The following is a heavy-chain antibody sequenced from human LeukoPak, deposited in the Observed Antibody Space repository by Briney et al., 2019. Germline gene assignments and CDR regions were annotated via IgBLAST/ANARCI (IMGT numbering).Heavy chain of an antibody. J-gene: IGHJ4*02. CDR1: GDSSSSYY. D-gene: IGHD6-6*01. CDR2: IYYSGGT. V-gene: IGHV4-59*01. CDR3: ARQFTSSSFDS. Sequence: SETLSLTCTVSGDSSSSYYWSWIRQPPGKGLEWIGYIYYSGGTNYNPSLKSRVTISLDTSKNHFSLKLRSVTAADTAVYFCARQFTSSSFDSWGQGTLATVSS.